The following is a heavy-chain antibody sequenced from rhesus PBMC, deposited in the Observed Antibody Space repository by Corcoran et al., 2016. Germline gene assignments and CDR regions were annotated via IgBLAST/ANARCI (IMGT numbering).Heavy chain of an antibody. D-gene: IGHD3-9*01. V-gene: IGHV4-65*02. CDR1: CASISSSHW. CDR3: GRHPFPYGSLDV. CDR2: IGGSLGGA. Sequence: QVLLQESGPRLVKPSETLSLTCAVSCASISSSHWWIWIRQSPGEGLEWIGNIGGSLGGAYYNPSLPSRVAISKDTSKNQFFLKLNSMTAEATAVYHCGRHPFPYGSLDVWGRGILVTVSS. J-gene: IGHJ5-2*02.